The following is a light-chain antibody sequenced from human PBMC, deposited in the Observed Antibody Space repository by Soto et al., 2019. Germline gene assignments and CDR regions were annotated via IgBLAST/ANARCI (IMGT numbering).Light chain of an antibody. J-gene: IGKJ1*01. V-gene: IGKV3-20*01. CDR1: QSVSNY. Sequence: ENLLTQSPAILSFSPRERATLSCRANQSVSNYVAWYQQKPGQAPRLLIHGASSRATGIPDRFSGSGSGTDFTLTISRLEPEDFAVYYCQQYGSSPRTFGQGTKVDI. CDR3: QQYGSSPRT. CDR2: GAS.